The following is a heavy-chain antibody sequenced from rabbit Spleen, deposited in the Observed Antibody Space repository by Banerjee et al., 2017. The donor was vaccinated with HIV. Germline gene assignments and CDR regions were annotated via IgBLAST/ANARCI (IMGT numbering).Heavy chain of an antibody. J-gene: IGHJ4*01. CDR1: GFDFRRYY. CDR3: ARDLTGVIGWNFGW. D-gene: IGHD1-1*01. V-gene: IGHV1S7*01. CDR2: IDPVFGST. Sequence: QVKETGGGLVQPGGSLTLSCKASGFDFRRYYLSWVRQAPGKGLEWIGIIDPVFGSTYYATWVNGRFTISSHNAQNTLYLQLNSLTAADTATYFCARDLTGVIGWNFGWWGPGTLVTV.